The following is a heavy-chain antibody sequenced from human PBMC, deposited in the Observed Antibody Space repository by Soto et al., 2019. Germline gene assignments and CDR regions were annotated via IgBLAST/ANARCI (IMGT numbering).Heavy chain of an antibody. CDR3: AREVIPLTTDCYFDL. Sequence: QLQLRESGPGLVKPSETLSLTCTVSGGSISGGVGGLYYWSWIRQPPGKGLEWIGYIYDSGSTYYNPSLNSRVTIAVDTSKNQFYLRLSSVTAADTAVYYFAREVIPLTTDCYFDLWGRGTLVTVSS. CDR2: IYDSGST. D-gene: IGHD4-17*01. V-gene: IGHV4-30-4*01. J-gene: IGHJ2*01. CDR1: GGSISGGVGGLYY.